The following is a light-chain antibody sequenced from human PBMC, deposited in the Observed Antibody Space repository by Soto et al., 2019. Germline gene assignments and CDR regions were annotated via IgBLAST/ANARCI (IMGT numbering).Light chain of an antibody. CDR1: SSDVGGYYY. Sequence: QSALTQPASVSGSPGQSITISCTGTSSDVGGYYYVSWYQQHPGKAPTVMIYEVSNRPSGVSNRFSASKSGTTASLTISGLQAEDEADYYCCSYSFSDSFRYVFGTGTKLTVL. V-gene: IGLV2-14*01. CDR2: EVS. CDR3: CSYSFSDSFRYV. J-gene: IGLJ1*01.